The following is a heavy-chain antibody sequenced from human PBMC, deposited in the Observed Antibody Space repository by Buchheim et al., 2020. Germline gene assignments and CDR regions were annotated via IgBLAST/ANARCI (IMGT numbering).Heavy chain of an antibody. CDR3: ARDRYCSSTSCFNPYYFDY. CDR1: GFTFSSYS. J-gene: IGHJ4*02. V-gene: IGHV3-21*01. Sequence: EVQLVESGGGLVKPGGSLRLSCAASGFTFSSYSMNWVRQAPGKGLEWVSSISSSSSYIYYADSVKGRFTISRDNAKNSLYLQMNSLRAEDTAVYYCARDRYCSSTSCFNPYYFDYWGQGTL. D-gene: IGHD2-2*01. CDR2: ISSSSSYI.